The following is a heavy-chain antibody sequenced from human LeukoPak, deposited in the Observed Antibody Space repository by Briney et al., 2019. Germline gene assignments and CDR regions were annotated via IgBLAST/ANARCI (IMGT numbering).Heavy chain of an antibody. CDR2: ISSSSSTI. D-gene: IGHD3-10*01. CDR1: EFTSRALA. J-gene: IGHJ4*02. CDR3: ARDHALLFDY. Sequence: PGGPLSSPCPALEFTSRALAINWFGQAQGRGLEWVSYISSSSSTIYYADSVKGRFTISRDNAKNSLYLQMNSLRDEDTAVYYCARDHALLFDYWGQGTLVTVSS. V-gene: IGHV3-48*02.